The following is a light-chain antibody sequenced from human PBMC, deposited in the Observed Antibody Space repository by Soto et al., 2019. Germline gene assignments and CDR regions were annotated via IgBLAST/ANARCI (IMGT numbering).Light chain of an antibody. CDR1: KDTRTT. CDR2: AAS. J-gene: IGKJ1*01. Sequence: AIQLTQSPSSLSASVGDRVTITCRRSKDTRTTLGWYQQKPGQVPKLLIYAASTLQSGVPSWFSRSGSGTDLTLTISSLQPEDFATYYCLLDFRYFWAFGQGTKVDI. CDR3: LLDFRYFWA. V-gene: IGKV1-6*01.